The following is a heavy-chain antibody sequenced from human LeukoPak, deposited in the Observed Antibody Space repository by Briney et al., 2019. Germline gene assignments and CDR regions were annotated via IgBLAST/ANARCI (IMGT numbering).Heavy chain of an antibody. D-gene: IGHD3-16*01. CDR2: INPDGSTT. CDR3: VRDPGWGSFDI. Sequence: GGSLRLSCAASGFTFSNFWLSWVRQAPGKGLEWVAIINPDGSTTGYVDSVKGRFTISRDNAKNSLCLQLNSLRAEDTAVYYCVRDPGWGSFDIWGQGTMVTVSS. CDR1: GFTFSNFW. J-gene: IGHJ3*02. V-gene: IGHV3-7*01.